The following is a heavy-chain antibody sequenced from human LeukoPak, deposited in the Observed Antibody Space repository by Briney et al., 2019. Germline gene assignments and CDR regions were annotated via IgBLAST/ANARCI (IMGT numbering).Heavy chain of an antibody. CDR1: GFTFRSYG. D-gene: IGHD2-2*01. Sequence: PGGSLRLSCAASGFTFRSYGMTWVRQAPGKGLEWVSAISGSGDSTYYADSVKGRFTISRGNSRNTLYLQMNSLRAGDTVVYYCAKSFRSTSLDYWGQGTLVTVSS. J-gene: IGHJ4*02. V-gene: IGHV3-23*01. CDR3: AKSFRSTSLDY. CDR2: ISGSGDST.